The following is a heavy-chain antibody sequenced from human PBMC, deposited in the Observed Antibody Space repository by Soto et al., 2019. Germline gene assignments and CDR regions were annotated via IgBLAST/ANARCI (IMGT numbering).Heavy chain of an antibody. Sequence: PGGSLRLSCAASGFTFSSYAMSWVRQAPGKGLEWVSAISGSGGSTYYADSVKGRFTISRDNSKNTLQLQMNSQSAEDTGVSCSAIDRRRVVVSGTYHGLGVRRQRTTVSVSS. V-gene: IGHV3-23*01. CDR3: AIDRRRVVVSGTYHGLGV. CDR1: GFTFSSYA. J-gene: IGHJ6*01. CDR2: ISGSGGST. D-gene: IGHD3-3*01.